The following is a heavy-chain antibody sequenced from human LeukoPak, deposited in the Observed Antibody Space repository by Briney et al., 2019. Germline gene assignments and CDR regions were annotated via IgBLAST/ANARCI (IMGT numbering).Heavy chain of an antibody. Sequence: SETLSLTCTVSGGSTSSYYWSWIRQPPGKGLEWIGYIYYSGSTNYNPSLKSRVTISVDTSKNQFSLKLSSVTAADTAVYYCARRYFDYWGQGTLVTVSS. CDR3: ARRYFDY. CDR2: IYYSGST. CDR1: GGSTSSYY. J-gene: IGHJ4*02. V-gene: IGHV4-59*12.